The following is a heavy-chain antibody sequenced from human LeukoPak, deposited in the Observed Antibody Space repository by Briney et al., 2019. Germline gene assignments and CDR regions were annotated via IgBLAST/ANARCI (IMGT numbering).Heavy chain of an antibody. Sequence: GGSLRLSCAASGFTFSSYSMNWVRQAPGKGLEWVSSISSSSSYIYHADSVKGRFTISRDNAKNTLYLQMNSLRAEDTAVYYCARDLYVVVVAATPDYWGQGTLVTVSS. J-gene: IGHJ4*02. CDR3: ARDLYVVVVAATPDY. CDR2: ISSSSSYI. V-gene: IGHV3-21*01. CDR1: GFTFSSYS. D-gene: IGHD2-15*01.